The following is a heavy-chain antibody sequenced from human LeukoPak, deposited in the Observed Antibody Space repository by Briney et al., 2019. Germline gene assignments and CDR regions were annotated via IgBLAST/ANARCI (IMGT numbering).Heavy chain of an antibody. Sequence: GGSLRLSCAASGFTFSSYWMSWVRQAPGKGLEWVANIKQDGSEKYYVDSVKGRFTISRDNAKNSLYLQMNSLRAEDTAVYYCARDRLSSTRYYYYMDVWGKGTTVTVSS. CDR2: IKQDGSEK. V-gene: IGHV3-7*01. D-gene: IGHD6-6*01. CDR1: GFTFSSYW. J-gene: IGHJ6*03. CDR3: ARDRLSSTRYYYYMDV.